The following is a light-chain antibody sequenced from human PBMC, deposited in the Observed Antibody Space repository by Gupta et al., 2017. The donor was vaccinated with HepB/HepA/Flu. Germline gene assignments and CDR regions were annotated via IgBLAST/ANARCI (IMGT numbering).Light chain of an antibody. CDR3: ATWDNRRSGQV. V-gene: IGLV1-47*01. CDR1: SSNIGDNY. J-gene: IGLJ2*01. Sequence: SVLTQPPSASGTPGQRVSISCSGASSNIGDNYVSWYQQLPGTAPKLLIYRNNQRPSGVPARFSGSTSGTSASLAISGLRSDDEADYYCATWDNRRSGQVFGGGTKVTVL. CDR2: RNN.